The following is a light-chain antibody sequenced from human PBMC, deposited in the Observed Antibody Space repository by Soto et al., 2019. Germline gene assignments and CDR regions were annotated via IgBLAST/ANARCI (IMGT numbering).Light chain of an antibody. CDR1: SSDIGGYNS. Sequence: QSALTQPPSASGSPGQSVTISCTGTSSDIGGYNSVSWYQQHPGKAPKLMIYEVNKRPLGVPERFSGSKSGNTASLTVSGLQADDEAEYYCSSSAGTNRFVLFGGGTKLTVL. CDR2: EVN. J-gene: IGLJ3*02. CDR3: SSSAGTNRFVL. V-gene: IGLV2-8*01.